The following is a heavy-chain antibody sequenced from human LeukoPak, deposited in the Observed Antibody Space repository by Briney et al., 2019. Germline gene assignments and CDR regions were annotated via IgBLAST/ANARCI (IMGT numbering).Heavy chain of an antibody. D-gene: IGHD1-26*01. Sequence: SETLSLTCAAYGGSFSGYYWSWIRQPPGKGLEWIGEINHSGSTNYNPSLKSRVTISVDTSKNQFSLKLSSVTAADTAVYYCARVSVGGLRRKLQSDYWGQGTLVTVSS. CDR3: ARVSVGGLRRKLQSDY. CDR1: GGSFSGYY. V-gene: IGHV4-34*01. CDR2: INHSGST. J-gene: IGHJ4*02.